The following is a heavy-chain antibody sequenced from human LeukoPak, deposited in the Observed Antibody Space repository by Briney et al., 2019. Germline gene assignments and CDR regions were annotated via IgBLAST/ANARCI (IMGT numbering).Heavy chain of an antibody. J-gene: IGHJ4*02. V-gene: IGHV3-53*01. CDR2: IYSGGST. D-gene: IGHD3-16*01. CDR3: ARWAGDLGFDY. CDR1: GFTFSSYG. Sequence: GGSLRLSCAASGFTFSSYGMHWVRQAPGKGLEWVSVIYSGGSTYYADSVKGRFTISRDNSKNTLYLQMNSLRAEDTAVYYCARWAGDLGFDYWGQGTLVTVSS.